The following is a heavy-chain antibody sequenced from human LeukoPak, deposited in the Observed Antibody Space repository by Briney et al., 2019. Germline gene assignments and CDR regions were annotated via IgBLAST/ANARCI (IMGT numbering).Heavy chain of an antibody. Sequence: GGSLRLSCAASGFTFDDYAMHWVRRAPGKGLEWVSLISGDGGSTYYADSVKGRFTISRDNSKNSLYLQMNSLRTEDTALYYCAGYGDYDRRVDYWGQGTLVTVSS. CDR2: ISGDGGST. J-gene: IGHJ4*02. D-gene: IGHD4-17*01. CDR3: AGYGDYDRRVDY. V-gene: IGHV3-43*02. CDR1: GFTFDDYA.